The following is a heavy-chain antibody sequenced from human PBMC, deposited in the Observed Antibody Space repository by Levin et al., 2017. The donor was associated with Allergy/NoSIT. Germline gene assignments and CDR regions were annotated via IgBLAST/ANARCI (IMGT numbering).Heavy chain of an antibody. CDR3: ARGRGYDRFDY. D-gene: IGHD5-12*01. J-gene: IGHJ4*02. V-gene: IGHV3-33*01. Sequence: PGESLKISCAASGFTFSSYGMHWVRQAPGKGLEWVAVIWYDGSNKYYADSVKGRFTISRDNSKNTLYLQMNSLRAEDTAVYYCARGRGYDRFDYWGQGTLVTVSS. CDR2: IWYDGSNK. CDR1: GFTFSSYG.